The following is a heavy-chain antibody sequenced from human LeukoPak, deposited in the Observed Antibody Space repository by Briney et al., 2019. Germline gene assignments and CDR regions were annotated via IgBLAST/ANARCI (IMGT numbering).Heavy chain of an antibody. CDR2: IIPIFGIA. D-gene: IGHD2-2*01. J-gene: IGHJ4*02. Sequence: SVKVSCKASGGTFSSYAISWVRQAPGQGLEWMGRIIPIFGIANYAQKFQGRVTIIADKSTSTAYMELSSLRSEDTAVYYCAREADIVVVPAAIRRGYYFDYWGQGTLVTVSS. CDR1: GGTFSSYA. V-gene: IGHV1-69*04. CDR3: AREADIVVVPAAIRRGYYFDY.